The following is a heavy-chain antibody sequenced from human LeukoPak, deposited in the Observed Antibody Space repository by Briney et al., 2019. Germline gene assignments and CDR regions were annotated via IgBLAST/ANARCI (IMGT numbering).Heavy chain of an antibody. Sequence: GGSLRLSCAASGFTFSNYAMSWVRQAPGKGLEWVANIKQDGSEKYYVDSVKGRFTISRDNAKNSLYLQMNSLRAEDTAVYYCARDRDSSGYYFDYWGQGTLVTVSS. CDR1: GFTFSNYA. V-gene: IGHV3-7*01. J-gene: IGHJ4*02. CDR2: IKQDGSEK. D-gene: IGHD3-22*01. CDR3: ARDRDSSGYYFDY.